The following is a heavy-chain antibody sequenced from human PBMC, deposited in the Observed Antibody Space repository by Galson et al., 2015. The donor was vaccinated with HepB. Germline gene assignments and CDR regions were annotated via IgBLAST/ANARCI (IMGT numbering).Heavy chain of an antibody. J-gene: IGHJ6*02. D-gene: IGHD3-10*01. Sequence: SLRLSCAASGFTFSSYAMSWVRQAPGKGLEWVSAISSSGGSTYYADSVKGRFTISRDNSKNTLYLQMNSLRAEDTAVYYCAKDAGGYGSGSRLYYYGMDVWGQGTTVTVSS. V-gene: IGHV3-23*01. CDR1: GFTFSSYA. CDR2: ISSSGGST. CDR3: AKDAGGYGSGSRLYYYGMDV.